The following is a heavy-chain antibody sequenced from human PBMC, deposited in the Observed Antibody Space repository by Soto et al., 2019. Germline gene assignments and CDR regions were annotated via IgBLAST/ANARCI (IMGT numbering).Heavy chain of an antibody. CDR3: ARGNRVVPADDYYYGMDV. D-gene: IGHD2-2*01. V-gene: IGHV3-30-3*01. CDR2: ISYDGSNK. J-gene: IGHJ6*02. Sequence: SLRLSCAASGFTFSRYAMHWVRPAPGKGLEWVAVISYDGSNKYYADSVKGRFTISRDNSKNTLYLQMNSLRAEDTAVYYCARGNRVVPADDYYYGMDVWGQGSTDTDSS. CDR1: GFTFSRYA.